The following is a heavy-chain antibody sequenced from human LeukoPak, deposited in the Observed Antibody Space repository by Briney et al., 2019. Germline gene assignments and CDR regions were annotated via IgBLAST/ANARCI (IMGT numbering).Heavy chain of an antibody. CDR3: ARGTATAYDFWSGYDAFDI. Sequence: ASVKVSCKASGGTFSSYAISWVRQAPGQGLEWMGRIIPIFGTANYAQKFQGRVTITADESTSTAYMELSSLRSEDTAVYYCARGTATAYDFWSGYDAFDIWGQGTMVTVSS. D-gene: IGHD3-3*01. CDR1: GGTFSSYA. CDR2: IIPIFGTA. V-gene: IGHV1-69*15. J-gene: IGHJ3*02.